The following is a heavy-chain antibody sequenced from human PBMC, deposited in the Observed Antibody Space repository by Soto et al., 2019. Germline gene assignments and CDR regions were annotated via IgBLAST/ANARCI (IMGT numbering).Heavy chain of an antibody. J-gene: IGHJ5*02. Sequence: PGGSLRLSCAASGFTFSSYAMSWVRQAPGKGLDWVSAISGSGGSTYYADSVKGRFTISRDNSKNTLYLQMNSLRAEDTAVYYCAPGPPPAYCGGDWCFWFDPWGQGTLVTVSS. CDR2: ISGSGGST. V-gene: IGHV3-23*01. CDR3: APGPPPAYCGGDWCFWFDP. D-gene: IGHD2-21*02. CDR1: GFTFSSYA.